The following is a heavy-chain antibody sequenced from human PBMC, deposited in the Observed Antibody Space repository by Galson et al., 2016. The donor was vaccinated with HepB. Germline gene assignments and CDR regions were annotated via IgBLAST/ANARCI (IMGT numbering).Heavy chain of an antibody. D-gene: IGHD4-17*01. CDR1: GFTFSSYG. V-gene: IGHV3-33*03. Sequence: SLRLSCAASGFTFSSYGMHWVRQAPGKGLEWVALIWYDGSNKYYADSVKGRFTISRYNSNNTQYLQMNSLRAEDTAVYYCATDSQDYGDYSGFDKWGQGTLVTVSS. J-gene: IGHJ4*02. CDR2: IWYDGSNK. CDR3: ATDSQDYGDYSGFDK.